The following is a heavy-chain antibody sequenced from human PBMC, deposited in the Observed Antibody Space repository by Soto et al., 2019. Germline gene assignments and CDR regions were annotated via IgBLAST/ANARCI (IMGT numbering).Heavy chain of an antibody. D-gene: IGHD3-10*01. CDR2: IYSGGYT. V-gene: IGHV3-53*01. CDR1: GFTVSNNY. CDR3: ATHPGGGGY. Sequence: EVQLVESGGGLIQPGGSLRLSCAVSGFTVSNNYMSWVRQAPGKGLEGVSVIYSGGYTAYGDSEKGRFTISRDISKNTLFPQRKSRGADGAAVYSGATHPGGGGYWGQGTLVTVSS. J-gene: IGHJ4*02.